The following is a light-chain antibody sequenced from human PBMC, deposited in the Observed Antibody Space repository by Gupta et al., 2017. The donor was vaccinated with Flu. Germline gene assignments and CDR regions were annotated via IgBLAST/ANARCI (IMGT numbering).Light chain of an antibody. CDR2: EGS. V-gene: IGLV2-23*01. J-gene: IGLJ3*02. Sequence: GSSRESITISCTGTSSDVGSYNLVSWYQQHPGKAPKLMIYEGSKRPSGVSNRFSGSKSGNTASLTISGLQAEDEADHYCCSYAGSSTWVFGGGTKLTVL. CDR3: CSYAGSSTWV. CDR1: SSDVGSYNL.